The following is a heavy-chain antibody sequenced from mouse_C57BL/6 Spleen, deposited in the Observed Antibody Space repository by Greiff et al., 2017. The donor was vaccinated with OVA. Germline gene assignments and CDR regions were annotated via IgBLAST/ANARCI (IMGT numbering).Heavy chain of an antibody. CDR1: GYTFTDYY. J-gene: IGHJ4*01. V-gene: IGHV1-26*01. D-gene: IGHD2-2*01. CDR3: AWGYDGAMDY. Sequence: VQLQQSGPELVKPGASVKISCKASGYTFTDYYMNWVKQSHGKSLEWIGDINPNNGGTSYNQKFKGKATLTVDKSSSTAYMELRSLTSEDSAVYYCAWGYDGAMDYWGQGTSVTVSS. CDR2: INPNNGGT.